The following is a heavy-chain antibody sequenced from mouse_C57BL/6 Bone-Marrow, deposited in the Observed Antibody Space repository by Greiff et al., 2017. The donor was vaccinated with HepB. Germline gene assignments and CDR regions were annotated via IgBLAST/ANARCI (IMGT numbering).Heavy chain of an antibody. J-gene: IGHJ3*01. CDR2: IYPRSGNT. CDR1: GYTFTSYG. V-gene: IGHV1-81*01. CDR3: AEDYGSSSWFAY. D-gene: IGHD1-1*01. Sequence: VQLKQSGAELARPGASVKLSCKASGYTFTSYGISWVKQRTGQGLEWIGEIYPRSGNTYYNEKFKGKATLTADKSSSTAYMELRSLTSEDSAVYFCAEDYGSSSWFAYWGQGTLVTVSA.